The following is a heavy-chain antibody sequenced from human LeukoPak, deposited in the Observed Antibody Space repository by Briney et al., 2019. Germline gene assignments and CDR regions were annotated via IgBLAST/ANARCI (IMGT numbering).Heavy chain of an antibody. Sequence: SETLSLTCTVSVYSLSRGYYWGWIGQPPGKGLEWIGSIYHSGSTYYNPSLKSRVTISVDTSKNQFSLKLSSVTAADTAVYYCARDHSGSYYYYYMDVWGKGTTVTVSS. V-gene: IGHV4-38-2*02. CDR2: IYHSGST. D-gene: IGHD1-26*01. J-gene: IGHJ6*03. CDR1: VYSLSRGYY. CDR3: ARDHSGSYYYYYMDV.